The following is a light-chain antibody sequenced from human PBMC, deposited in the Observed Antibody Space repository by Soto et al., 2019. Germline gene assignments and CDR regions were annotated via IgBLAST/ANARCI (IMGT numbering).Light chain of an antibody. CDR3: HQFGDSPQT. J-gene: IGKJ1*01. CDR1: QSLSVSY. V-gene: IGKV3-20*01. Sequence: EFVMEQSPATLSVSPGEGATLSCRASQSLSVSYIAWYQQRPGQAPRLLIYGTSTRATGIPDRFSGSGSGTDFTLAISRLEPEDFAVYYCHQFGDSPQTFGQGTKVDIK. CDR2: GTS.